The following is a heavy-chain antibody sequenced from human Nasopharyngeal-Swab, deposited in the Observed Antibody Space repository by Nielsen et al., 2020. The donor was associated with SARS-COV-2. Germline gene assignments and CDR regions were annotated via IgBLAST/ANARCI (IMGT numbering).Heavy chain of an antibody. D-gene: IGHD6-6*01. J-gene: IGHJ5*02. CDR3: ARALDPRRYNWFDP. V-gene: IGHV3-53*04. CDR2: IYSGGST. Sequence: WIRQPPGKGLEWVSIIYSGGSTYYSDFVKGRFTISRHNSKNTLYLQMNSLRVEDTAVYYCARALDPRRYNWFDPWGQGTLVTVSS.